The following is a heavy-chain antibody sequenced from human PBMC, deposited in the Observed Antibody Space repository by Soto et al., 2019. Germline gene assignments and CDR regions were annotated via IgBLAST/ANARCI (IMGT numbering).Heavy chain of an antibody. CDR2: ISYDGSNK. D-gene: IGHD2-15*01. CDR3: ARDGCIGGSCSHFDY. Sequence: QVQLVESGGGVVQPGRSLRLSCAASGFTFSSYAMHWVRQAPGKGLEWVAVISYDGSNKYYADSVKGRFTISRDNSKNTLYLQMNSLRAEDTAVYYCARDGCIGGSCSHFDYWGQGTLVTVSS. V-gene: IGHV3-30-3*01. CDR1: GFTFSSYA. J-gene: IGHJ4*02.